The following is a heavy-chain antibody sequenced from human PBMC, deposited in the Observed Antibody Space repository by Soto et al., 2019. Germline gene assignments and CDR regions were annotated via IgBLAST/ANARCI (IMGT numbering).Heavy chain of an antibody. CDR2: IYWDDDK. CDR3: ARFLAAEIFDC. J-gene: IGHJ4*02. Sequence: QITLKESGPTLVKPTQTLTLTCTFSGFSLSTSGVGVGWIRQPPGKALEWLALIYWDDDKRYSPSLKSRLTITKDTTKNQVVLTMTNMDPVDTATYYCARFLAAEIFDCWGQGTLVTVSS. CDR1: GFSLSTSGVG. D-gene: IGHD6-25*01. V-gene: IGHV2-5*02.